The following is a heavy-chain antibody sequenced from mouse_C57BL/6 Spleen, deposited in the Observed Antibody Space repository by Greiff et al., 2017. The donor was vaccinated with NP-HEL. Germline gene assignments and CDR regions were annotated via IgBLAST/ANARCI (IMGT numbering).Heavy chain of an antibody. V-gene: IGHV1-80*01. CDR2: IYPGDGDT. J-gene: IGHJ1*03. Sequence: QVHVKQSGAELVKPGASVKISCKASGYAFSSYWMNWVKQRPGKGLEWIGQIYPGDGDTNYNGKFKGKATLTADKSSSTAYMQLSSLTSEDSAVYFCARCLCDGYPYGYFDVWGTGTTVTVSS. CDR3: ARCLCDGYPYGYFDV. D-gene: IGHD2-3*01. CDR1: GYAFSSYW.